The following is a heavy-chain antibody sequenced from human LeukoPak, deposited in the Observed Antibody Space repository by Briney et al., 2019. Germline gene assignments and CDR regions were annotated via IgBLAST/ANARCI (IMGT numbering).Heavy chain of an antibody. CDR3: AEIAAGTNHY. D-gene: IGHD6-13*01. J-gene: IGHJ4*02. CDR1: GDSISGHY. CDR2: IYYTGST. V-gene: IGHV4-59*08. Sequence: PSETLSLTCTVSGDSISGHYWSWIRQPPGKGLEWIGNIYYTGSTKYNPSLKSRITISVDPSKNQFSLRLTSVTAADTAVYYCAEIAAGTNHYWGQGTLVTVSS.